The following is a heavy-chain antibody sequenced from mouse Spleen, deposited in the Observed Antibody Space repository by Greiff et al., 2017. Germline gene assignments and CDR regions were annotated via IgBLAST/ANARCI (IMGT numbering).Heavy chain of an antibody. J-gene: IGHJ2*01. CDR1: GYTFTSYW. CDR3: ARLVTTVVADYFDY. D-gene: IGHD1-1*01. Sequence: QVQLQQSGAELVKPGASVKLSCKASGYTFTSYWMQWVKQRPGQGLEWIGEIDPSDSYTNYNQKFKGKATLTVDTSSSTAYMQLSSLTSEDSAVYYCARLVTTVVADYFDYWGQGTTLTVSS. CDR2: IDPSDSYT. V-gene: IGHV1-50*01.